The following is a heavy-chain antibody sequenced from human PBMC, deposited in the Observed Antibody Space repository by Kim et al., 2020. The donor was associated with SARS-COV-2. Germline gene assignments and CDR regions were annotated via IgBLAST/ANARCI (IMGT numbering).Heavy chain of an antibody. D-gene: IGHD2-2*01. J-gene: IGHJ4*02. CDR2: IGGSGGDT. CDR1: GFTFNSYA. Sequence: GGSLRLSCAASGFTFNSYAMSWVRQAPGKGLEWVSSIGGSGGDTHYTDSVKGRFTISRDNSKNTLYLQMNSLRAEYTAVYYCAKVSTSWSPFDYWGQGTLVTVSS. CDR3: AKVSTSWSPFDY. V-gene: IGHV3-23*01.